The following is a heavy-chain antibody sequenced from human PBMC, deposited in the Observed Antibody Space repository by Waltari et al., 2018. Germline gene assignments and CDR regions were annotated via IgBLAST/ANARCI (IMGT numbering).Heavy chain of an antibody. CDR3: ARAKAGRPGYFYHHMDV. CDR1: GDTFRTYA. D-gene: IGHD6-6*01. CDR2: LTPVFETT. J-gene: IGHJ6*03. V-gene: IGHV1-69*01. Sequence: QLVQSGAEVVKPGSSVKVSCKASGDTFRTYATTWVRQAPGQGLEWMGGLTPVFETTNYAQKFQGRVTFTADESTTTAYMELNSLRSEDTAVYFCARAKAGRPGYFYHHMDVWGEGTTVTVSS.